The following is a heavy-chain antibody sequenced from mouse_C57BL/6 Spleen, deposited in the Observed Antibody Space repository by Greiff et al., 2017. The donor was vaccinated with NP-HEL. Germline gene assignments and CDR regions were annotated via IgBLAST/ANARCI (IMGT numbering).Heavy chain of an antibody. Sequence: QVQLQQPGAELVRPGSSVKLSCKASGYTFTSYWMDWVKQRPGQGLEWIGNIYPSDSETHYNQKFKDKATLTVDKSSSTAYMQLSSLTSEDSAVYYCERLTGAEGVFDYWGQGTTLTVSS. CDR3: ERLTGAEGVFDY. V-gene: IGHV1-61*01. CDR1: GYTFTSYW. J-gene: IGHJ2*01. CDR2: IYPSDSET. D-gene: IGHD4-1*01.